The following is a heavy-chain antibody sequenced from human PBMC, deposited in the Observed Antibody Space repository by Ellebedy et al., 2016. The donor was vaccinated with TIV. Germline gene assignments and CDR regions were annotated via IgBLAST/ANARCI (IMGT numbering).Heavy chain of an antibody. CDR2: TYYRSKWYN. Sequence: SQTLSLTCAISGDNVSSTSAAWNWIRQSPSRGLEWLGRTYYRSKWYNDYAVSVRSRITINTDTSKNQFSLQLNSVTPEDTAVYYCTRDPQYYYYGMDVWGQGTTVTVSS. J-gene: IGHJ6*02. CDR3: TRDPQYYYYGMDV. V-gene: IGHV6-1*01. CDR1: GDNVSSTSAA.